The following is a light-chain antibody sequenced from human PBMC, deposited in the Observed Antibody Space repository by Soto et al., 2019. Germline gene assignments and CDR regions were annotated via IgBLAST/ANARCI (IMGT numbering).Light chain of an antibody. Sequence: DIQMTQSPSSLSASVGDRVTITCRASQSISSYLNWYQQKPGKAPKLLIYKAYTLKSGVQSRFSGSGSGTEFTLTIRSLQPDDFATYYCKHYNSYSEAFGQGTKVDIK. CDR2: KAY. V-gene: IGKV1-5*03. CDR1: QSISSY. CDR3: KHYNSYSEA. J-gene: IGKJ1*01.